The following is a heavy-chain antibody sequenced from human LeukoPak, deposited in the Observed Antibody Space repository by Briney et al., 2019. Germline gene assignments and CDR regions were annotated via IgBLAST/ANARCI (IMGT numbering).Heavy chain of an antibody. CDR3: ATDGIAAAGLFDY. V-gene: IGHV3-21*04. Sequence: GGSLRLSCAASGFTFSSYSMNWVRQAPGKGLEWVSSISSSSSYIYYADSVKGRFTISRDDSNNSLYLQMNSPLAEEAAACYCATDGIAAAGLFDYWGQGTLVTVSS. CDR2: ISSSSSYI. CDR1: GFTFSSYS. D-gene: IGHD6-13*01. J-gene: IGHJ4*02.